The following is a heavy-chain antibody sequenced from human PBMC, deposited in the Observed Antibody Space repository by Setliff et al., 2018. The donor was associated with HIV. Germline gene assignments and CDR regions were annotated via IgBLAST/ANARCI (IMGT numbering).Heavy chain of an antibody. Sequence: SETLSLTCSASGDSVSNGAYYWSWIRQHPGKGLEWIGHIYYSGHTHYNPSLKSRVSISVDASKNQFSLRLSSVTAADTAVYSCARASWFSSSSGDYYYMDVWGKGATVTVSS. J-gene: IGHJ6*03. D-gene: IGHD6-6*01. CDR2: IYYSGHT. CDR3: ARASWFSSSSGDYYYMDV. V-gene: IGHV4-31*03. CDR1: GDSVSNGAYY.